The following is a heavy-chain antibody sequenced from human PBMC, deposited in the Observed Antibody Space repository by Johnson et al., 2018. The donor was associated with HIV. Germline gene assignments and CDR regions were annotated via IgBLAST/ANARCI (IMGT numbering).Heavy chain of an antibody. V-gene: IGHV3-30*19. CDR1: GFAFHAYG. J-gene: IGHJ3*02. CDR3: VRGRNDMEAADGLDI. D-gene: IGHD6-13*01. Sequence: VLLLESGGGVVQPGGSLTLSCAASGFAFHAYGMHWVRQAPGKGLQWVAVISYNGGKKYYGDTVKGRFTISRDNYKDKVYLKMDSLSAEDSGLYYCVRGRNDMEAADGLDIWGQGTMVTVSS. CDR2: ISYNGGKK.